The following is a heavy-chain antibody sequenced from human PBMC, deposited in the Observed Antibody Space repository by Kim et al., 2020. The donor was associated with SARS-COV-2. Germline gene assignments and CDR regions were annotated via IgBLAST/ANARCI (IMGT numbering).Heavy chain of an antibody. J-gene: IGHJ5*02. D-gene: IGHD3-22*01. CDR3: ARESFQGYWFDP. V-gene: IGHV7-4-1*02. Sequence: YAQGFTGRFVLSLDTSVSTAYLQISSLKAEDTAVYYCARESFQGYWFDPWGQGTLVSVSS.